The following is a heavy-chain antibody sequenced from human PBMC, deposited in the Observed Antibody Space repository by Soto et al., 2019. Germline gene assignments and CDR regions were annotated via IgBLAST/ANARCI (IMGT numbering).Heavy chain of an antibody. CDR1: GYTFTGYX. Sequence: QVQLVQSGAEVKKPGASVKVSCKASGYTFTGYXXXWVRQAPGQGLEWMGWINPNSGGXNYAQKFQGWVTMTRDTSISTAYMELSRLRSDDTAVYYCARSPKRIAVAGTPFDYWGQGTLVTVSS. D-gene: IGHD6-19*01. CDR3: ARSPKRIAVAGTPFDY. J-gene: IGHJ4*02. V-gene: IGHV1-2*04. CDR2: INPNSGGX.